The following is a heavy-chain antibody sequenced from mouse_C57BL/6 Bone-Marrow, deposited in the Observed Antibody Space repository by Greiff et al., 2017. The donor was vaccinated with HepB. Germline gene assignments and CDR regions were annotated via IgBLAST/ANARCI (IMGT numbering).Heavy chain of an antibody. CDR3: ARSGGNYYGSSYFDY. Sequence: VQLQQSGPELVKPGASVKLSCKASGYTFTSYDINWVKQRPGQGLEWIGWIYPRDGSTKYNEKFKGKATLTVDTSSSTAYMELHSLTSEDSAVYFCARSGGNYYGSSYFDYWGQGTTLTVSS. CDR1: GYTFTSYD. CDR2: IYPRDGST. D-gene: IGHD1-1*01. V-gene: IGHV1-85*01. J-gene: IGHJ2*01.